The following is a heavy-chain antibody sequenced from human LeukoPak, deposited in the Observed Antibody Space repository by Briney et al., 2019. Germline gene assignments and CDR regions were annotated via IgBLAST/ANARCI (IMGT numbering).Heavy chain of an antibody. CDR1: GDPMSRYY. CDR3: ARGGKYYDYVWGSYIFDY. D-gene: IGHD3-16*01. V-gene: IGHV4-59*01. J-gene: IGHJ4*02. CDR2: IYYSGST. Sequence: SETLSLTCTVSGDPMSRYYWSWIRQLPGKGLERIGYIYYSGSTNYNPSLKSRVTMSVDTSKNKFSLNLSSVTAADTAVYYCARGGKYYDYVWGSYIFDYWGQGTLVTVSS.